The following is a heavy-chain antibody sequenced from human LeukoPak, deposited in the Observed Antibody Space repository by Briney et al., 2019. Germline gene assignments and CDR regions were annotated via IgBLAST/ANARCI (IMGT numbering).Heavy chain of an antibody. J-gene: IGHJ4*02. CDR3: ARGGDYLFDY. CDR2: IYYSGTT. V-gene: IGHV4-59*01. Sequence: SETLSLTCTVSGGSISSYYWSWIRQPPGKGLECIGYIYYSGTTNYNPSLKSRVTISVDTSKNQFFLKLRSVTAADTAVYYCARGGDYLFDYWGQGTLVTVSS. CDR1: GGSISSYY. D-gene: IGHD4-17*01.